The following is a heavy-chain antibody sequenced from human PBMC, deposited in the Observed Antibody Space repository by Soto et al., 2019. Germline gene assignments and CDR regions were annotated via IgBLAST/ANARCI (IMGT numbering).Heavy chain of an antibody. CDR3: ARALYSSSWYDTNYYYGMDV. CDR2: IYYSGST. J-gene: IGHJ6*02. Sequence: SETLSLTCTVSGGSISSSSYYWGWIRQPPGKGLEWIGSIYYSGSTYYNPSLKSRVTISVDTSKNQFSLKLSSVTAADTAVYYCARALYSSSWYDTNYYYGMDVWGQGTTVTVS. CDR1: GGSISSSSYY. V-gene: IGHV4-39*01. D-gene: IGHD6-13*01.